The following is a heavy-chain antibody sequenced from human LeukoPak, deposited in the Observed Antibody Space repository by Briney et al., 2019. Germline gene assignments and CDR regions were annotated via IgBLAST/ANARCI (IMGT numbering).Heavy chain of an antibody. V-gene: IGHV4-61*02. CDR1: GGSINSGSYY. J-gene: IGHJ4*02. CDR3: ARGAAVAFDN. Sequence: SETLSLTCTASGGSINSGSYYWTWIRQPAGKGLEWIGRISSSGSTNYNPSPKSRVTISVDTFKNQFSLKLSSVTAADTAVYYCARGAAVAFDNWGQGTLVTVSS. D-gene: IGHD6-19*01. CDR2: ISSSGST.